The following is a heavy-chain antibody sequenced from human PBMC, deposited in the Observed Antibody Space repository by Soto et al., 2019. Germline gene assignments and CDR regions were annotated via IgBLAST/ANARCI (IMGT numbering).Heavy chain of an antibody. D-gene: IGHD2-21*02. V-gene: IGHV1-18*01. CDR3: ARDPSGYCGGDCYVYYYYGMDV. CDR2: ISAYNGNT. CDR1: GYTFTSYG. Sequence: ASVKVSCKASGYTFTSYGISWVRQAPGQGLEWMGWISAYNGNTNYAQKLQGRVTMTTDTSTSTAYMELRSLRSDDTAVYYCARDPSGYCGGDCYVYYYYGMDVWGQGTKVTV. J-gene: IGHJ6*02.